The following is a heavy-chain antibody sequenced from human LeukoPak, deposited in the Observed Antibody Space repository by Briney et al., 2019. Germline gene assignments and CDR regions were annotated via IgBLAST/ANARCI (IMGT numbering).Heavy chain of an antibody. D-gene: IGHD3-22*01. J-gene: IGHJ4*02. CDR1: GYTFTSYD. Sequence: GASVKVSCKDSGYTFTSYDINWVRQATGQGLEWMGWVNPNSGKTGYAQKFQGRVTVTRNTSISTAYMELSSLRPEDTAVYYCPRGLYFYDSSCYYYFDYWGEGTLVTVSS. CDR3: PRGLYFYDSSCYYYFDY. V-gene: IGHV1-8*01. CDR2: VNPNSGKT.